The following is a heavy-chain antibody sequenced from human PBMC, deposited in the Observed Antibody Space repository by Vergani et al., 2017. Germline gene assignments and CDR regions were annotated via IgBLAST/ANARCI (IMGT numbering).Heavy chain of an antibody. CDR2: ISGSGGST. Sequence: EVQLLESGGGLVQPGGSLRLSCAASGFTFSSYAMSWVRQAPGKGLEWVSAISGSGGSTYYADSVKGRFTISRDNSKNTLYLQMNSLRAEDTAVYYCATGQKILVVPAAVDYWGQGTLVTVSS. CDR1: GFTFSSYA. J-gene: IGHJ4*02. CDR3: ATGQKILVVPAAVDY. V-gene: IGHV3-23*01. D-gene: IGHD2-2*01.